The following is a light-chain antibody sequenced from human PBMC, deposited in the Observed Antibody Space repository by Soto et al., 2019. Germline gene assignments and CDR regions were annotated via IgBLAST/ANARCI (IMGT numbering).Light chain of an antibody. CDR2: DAS. CDR3: QQRSTRT. J-gene: IGKJ1*01. V-gene: IGKV3-11*01. CDR1: QSVSSY. Sequence: EIVLTQSPATLSLSPGERATLSCRASQSVSSYLAWYQQKPGQAPRLLIYDASNRATGIPARFSGSGSGTDFTLTISSLEPEDFAVYYCQQRSTRTFDQGTKVEIK.